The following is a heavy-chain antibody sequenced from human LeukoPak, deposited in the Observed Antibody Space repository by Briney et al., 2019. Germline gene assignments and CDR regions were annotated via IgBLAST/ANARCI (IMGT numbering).Heavy chain of an antibody. D-gene: IGHD2-15*01. CDR3: ARDPGGHCDGHSCWGSRIDP. V-gene: IGHV4-61*09. Sequence: PSETLSLTRTVSGGSISSGSYYWSWIRQPAGKGLEWIGHIYTSGSTNYNPSLKSRVTISVDTSKKQFSLKLTSVTAADTAVYYCARDPGGHCDGHSCWGSRIDPWGQGTLVTVSS. CDR1: GGSISSGSYY. CDR2: IYTSGST. J-gene: IGHJ5*02.